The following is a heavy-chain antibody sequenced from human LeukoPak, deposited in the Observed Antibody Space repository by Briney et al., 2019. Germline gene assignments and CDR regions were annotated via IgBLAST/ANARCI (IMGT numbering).Heavy chain of an antibody. CDR1: GYTFTSYG. Sequence: SVKVSCKASGYTFTSYGISWVRQAPGQGLEWMGGIIPIFGTANYAQKFQGRVTITADESTSTAYMELSSLRSEDTAVCYCAGIRNYYDSSGYYQFDPWGQGTLVTVSS. CDR2: IIPIFGTA. V-gene: IGHV1-69*13. J-gene: IGHJ5*02. CDR3: AGIRNYYDSSGYYQFDP. D-gene: IGHD3-22*01.